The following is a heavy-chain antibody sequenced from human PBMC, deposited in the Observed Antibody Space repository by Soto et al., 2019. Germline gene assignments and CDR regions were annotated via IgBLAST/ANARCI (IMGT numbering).Heavy chain of an antibody. CDR2: VIPIFGTT. J-gene: IGHJ6*02. Sequence: QVQLVQSGAEVKKPGSSVKVSCKASGGTFSNYAVSWVRQAPGQGLEWVGEVIPIFGTTPYAQKFQGRVTITADESTNTAYMELSSLRSEDTAVYYCARVGHITNYGMAVWGQGTTVTVSS. CDR1: GGTFSNYA. D-gene: IGHD1-26*01. V-gene: IGHV1-69*01. CDR3: ARVGHITNYGMAV.